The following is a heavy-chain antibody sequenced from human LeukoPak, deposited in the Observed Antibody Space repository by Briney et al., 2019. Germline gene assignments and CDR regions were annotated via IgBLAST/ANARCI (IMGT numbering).Heavy chain of an antibody. CDR2: IYSTGST. V-gene: IGHV4-4*07. CDR1: GDSISGYY. CDR3: ARGPSFWTTVTYYFDY. D-gene: IGHD4-17*01. Sequence: SETLSLTCTVSGDSISGYYWSWIRQPAGKGLEWIGRIYSTGSTNYNPSLKSRVTISVDTSKNQFSLKLSSVTAADTAVYYCARGPSFWTTVTYYFDYWGQGTLVTVSS. J-gene: IGHJ4*02.